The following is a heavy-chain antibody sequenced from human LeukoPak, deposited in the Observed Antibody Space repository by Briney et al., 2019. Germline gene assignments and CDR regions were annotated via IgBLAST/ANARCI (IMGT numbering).Heavy chain of an antibody. D-gene: IGHD3-10*01. Sequence: GGSLRLSCAASGFTFSSYAMHWVRQAPGKGLEWVAIISYDGIIEDYSDSVKGRFTISRDNFKNTLFLQMNSLRDEDTAVYYCARDVVYGSGSCDYWGQGTLVTVSS. V-gene: IGHV3-30*04. CDR1: GFTFSSYA. J-gene: IGHJ4*02. CDR2: ISYDGIIE. CDR3: ARDVVYGSGSCDY.